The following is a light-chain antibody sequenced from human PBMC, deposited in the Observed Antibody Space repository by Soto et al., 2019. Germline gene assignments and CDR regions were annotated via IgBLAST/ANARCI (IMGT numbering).Light chain of an antibody. CDR1: SSNIGAGYD. CDR3: QSYDDSLSGPHVL. V-gene: IGLV1-40*01. CDR2: SNN. J-gene: IGLJ2*01. Sequence: QSVLTQPPSVSGDPGQRVTISCTGSSSNIGAGYDVHWYQQVPGTAPRLLIYSNNNRPSGVPDRFSGSKSGTSASLAITGLQAEDEADYYCQSYDDSLSGPHVLIGGGTKLTVL.